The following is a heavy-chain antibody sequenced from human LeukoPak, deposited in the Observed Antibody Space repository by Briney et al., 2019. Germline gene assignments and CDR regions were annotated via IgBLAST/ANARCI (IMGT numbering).Heavy chain of an antibody. Sequence: SETLSLTCAVYGGSFSGDYWSWIRQPPGKGLEWIGEINHSGSTNYNPSLKSRVTISVDTSKNQFSLNLSPVTAADTAVYYCAGSVRANCSSTSCYFTYFDYWGQGTLVTVSS. CDR1: GGSFSGDY. V-gene: IGHV4-34*01. D-gene: IGHD2-2*01. J-gene: IGHJ4*02. CDR3: AGSVRANCSSTSCYFTYFDY. CDR2: INHSGST.